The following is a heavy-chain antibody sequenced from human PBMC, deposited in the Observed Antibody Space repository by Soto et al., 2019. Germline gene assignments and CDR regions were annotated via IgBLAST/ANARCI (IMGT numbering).Heavy chain of an antibody. CDR3: VRESIRARTGPY. CDR2: TRFSGGII. D-gene: IGHD3-3*02. J-gene: IGHJ4*02. Sequence: EAQLVESGGGLVQPGGSLRLSCAASGFTLSTSSMSWVRQAPGKGLEWVSYTRFSGGIIYYADSVRGRFAISRDNAKNSLYLEMNSLRAEDTAVYYCVRESIRARTGPYWGQGTLVTVSS. CDR1: GFTLSTSS. V-gene: IGHV3-48*01.